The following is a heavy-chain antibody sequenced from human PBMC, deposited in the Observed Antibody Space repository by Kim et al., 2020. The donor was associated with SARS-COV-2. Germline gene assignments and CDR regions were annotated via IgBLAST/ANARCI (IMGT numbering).Heavy chain of an antibody. CDR1: GYTFTSYA. CDR2: INAGNGNT. V-gene: IGHV1-3*01. D-gene: IGHD3-10*01. CDR3: ARVKGRWFGESNYYYYGMDV. J-gene: IGHJ6*02. Sequence: ASVKVSCKASGYTFTSYAMHWVRQAPGQRLEWMGWINAGNGNTKYSQKFQGRVTITRDTSASTAYMELSSLRSEDTAVYYCARVKGRWFGESNYYYYGMDVWGQGTTVTVSS.